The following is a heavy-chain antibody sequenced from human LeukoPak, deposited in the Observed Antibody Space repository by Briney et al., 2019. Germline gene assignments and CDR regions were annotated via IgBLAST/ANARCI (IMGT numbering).Heavy chain of an antibody. D-gene: IGHD4-23*01. Sequence: ASVKVSCKASGYTFTSYAMNWVRQAPGQGLEWMGWINTNTGNPTYAQGFTGRFVFSLDTSVSTAYLQISSLTAEDTAVYYCARDTGVGPHPTNWFDPWGQGTLVTVSS. CDR3: ARDTGVGPHPTNWFDP. J-gene: IGHJ5*02. CDR2: INTNTGNP. CDR1: GYTFTSYA. V-gene: IGHV7-4-1*02.